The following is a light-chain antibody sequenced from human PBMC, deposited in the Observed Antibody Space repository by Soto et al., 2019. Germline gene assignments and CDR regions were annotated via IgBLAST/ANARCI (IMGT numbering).Light chain of an antibody. CDR2: GAS. CDR3: QQYGSSPWT. V-gene: IGKV3-20*01. Sequence: EIVLTQSPGTLSLSPGERATLSCRASQSVSSSYLAWYQQKPGPAPRLLIYGASSRATGIPDRFSGSGAGTDVTLTISSLEPEDVAAYYCQQYGSSPWTFGQGTKVDIK. J-gene: IGKJ1*01. CDR1: QSVSSSY.